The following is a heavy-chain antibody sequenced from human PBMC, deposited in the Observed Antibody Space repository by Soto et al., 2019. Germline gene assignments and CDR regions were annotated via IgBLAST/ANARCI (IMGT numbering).Heavy chain of an antibody. CDR2: INHSGST. CDR1: GGSFSGYY. J-gene: IGHJ6*03. Sequence: QVQLQQWGAGLLKPSETLSLTCAVYGGSFSGYYWSWIRQPPGKGLEWIGEINHSGSTNYNPSLKSRVTISVDTSKHQFSLKLSSVAAADTAVYYCARGGAVTTTDPYYYYMDVWGKGTTVTVSS. CDR3: ARGGAVTTTDPYYYYMDV. V-gene: IGHV4-34*01. D-gene: IGHD4-4*01.